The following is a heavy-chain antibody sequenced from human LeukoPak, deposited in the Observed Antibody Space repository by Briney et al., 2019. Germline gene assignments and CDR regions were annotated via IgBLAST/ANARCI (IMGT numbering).Heavy chain of an antibody. V-gene: IGHV1-2*02. Sequence: GASVKVSCKASGYTFTGYYMHWVRQAPGQGLEWMGWINPNSGGTNYAQKFQGRVTMTRDTSISTAYMELSRLRSDDTAVYYCATPTRYSGSWGPRPFDYWGQGTLVTVSS. CDR2: INPNSGGT. CDR3: ATPTRYSGSWGPRPFDY. CDR1: GYTFTGYY. J-gene: IGHJ4*02. D-gene: IGHD6-13*01.